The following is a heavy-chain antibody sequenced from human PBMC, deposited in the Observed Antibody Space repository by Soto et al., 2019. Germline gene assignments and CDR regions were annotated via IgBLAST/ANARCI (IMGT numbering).Heavy chain of an antibody. CDR3: ARGGAYSHYFDY. D-gene: IGHD4-4*01. V-gene: IGHV1-18*01. Sequence: ASVKVSCKASGYSFNKFAITWVRQAPGQGLEWMGWISAYNANTNYAQKLQGRVTMTTDTSTSTAYMELRSLRSDDTAVYYCARGGAYSHYFDYWGQGALVTVSS. CDR2: ISAYNANT. J-gene: IGHJ4*02. CDR1: GYSFNKFA.